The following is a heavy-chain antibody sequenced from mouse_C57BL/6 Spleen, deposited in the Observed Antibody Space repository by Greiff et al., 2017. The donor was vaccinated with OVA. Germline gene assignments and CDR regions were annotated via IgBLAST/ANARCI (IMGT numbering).Heavy chain of an antibody. V-gene: IGHV5-4*01. CDR3: ARESNSGY. CDR1: GFTFSSYA. Sequence: EVHLVESGGGLVKPGGSLKLSCAASGFTFSSYAMSWVRQTPEKRLEWVATISDGGSYTYYPDNVKGRFTISRDNAKNNLYLQMSHLKSEDTAMYYCARESNSGYWGQGTTLTVSS. CDR2: ISDGGSYT. J-gene: IGHJ2*01. D-gene: IGHD2-5*01.